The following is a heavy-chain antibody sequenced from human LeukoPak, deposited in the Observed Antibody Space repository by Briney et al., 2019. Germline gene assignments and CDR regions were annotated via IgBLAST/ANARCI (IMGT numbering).Heavy chain of an antibody. D-gene: IGHD3-3*01. CDR2: ISGSGGST. CDR3: AKDRRITIFGVAPIPNWFDP. V-gene: IGHV3-23*01. CDR1: GFTFSSYA. J-gene: IGHJ5*02. Sequence: GGSLRLSCAASGFTFSSYAMSWVRQAPGKGLEWVSAISGSGGSTYYADSVKGRFTISRDNSKNTLYLQMNSLRAEDTAVYYCAKDRRITIFGVAPIPNWFDPWGQGTLVTVSS.